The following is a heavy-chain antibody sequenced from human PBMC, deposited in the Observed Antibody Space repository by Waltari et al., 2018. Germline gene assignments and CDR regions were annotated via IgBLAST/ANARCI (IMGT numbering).Heavy chain of an antibody. CDR1: GYTFTGYY. D-gene: IGHD6-19*01. Sequence: QVQLVQSGAEVKKPGASVKVSCKASGYTFTGYYMHWVRQAPGQGLEWMGRINPNSGGTTYAQKFQGRVTMTRDTSISTAYMELSRLRSDDTAVYYCARVVYSSGWNNWGQGTLVTVSS. V-gene: IGHV1-2*06. CDR3: ARVVYSSGWNN. J-gene: IGHJ4*02. CDR2: INPNSGGT.